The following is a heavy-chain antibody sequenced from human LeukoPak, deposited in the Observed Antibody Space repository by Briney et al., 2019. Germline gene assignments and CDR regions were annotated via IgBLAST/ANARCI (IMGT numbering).Heavy chain of an antibody. CDR3: ARGYGVYYYDSSGYYYDY. CDR1: GYTFTSYY. J-gene: IGHJ4*02. D-gene: IGHD3-22*01. Sequence: ASVKVSCKASGYTFTSYYMHWVRQAPGQGLEWMGIINPSGGSTSYAQKFQGRVTMTRDMSTSTVYMELSSLRSEDTAVYYCARGYGVYYYDSSGYYYDYWGQGTLVTVSS. V-gene: IGHV1-46*01. CDR2: INPSGGST.